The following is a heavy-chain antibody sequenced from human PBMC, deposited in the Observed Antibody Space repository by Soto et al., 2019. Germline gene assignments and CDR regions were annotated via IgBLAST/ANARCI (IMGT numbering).Heavy chain of an antibody. J-gene: IGHJ4*02. D-gene: IGHD2-2*01. CDR2: IKSKTDGGTT. CDR1: GFTFSNAW. Sequence: GGSLRLSCAASGFTFSNAWMNWVRQAPGKGLEWVGRIKSKTDGGTTDYAAPVKGRFTISRDDSKNTLYLQMNSLKTEDTAVYYCTTDSGSIVVVPAATRDYWGQGTLVTVSS. V-gene: IGHV3-15*07. CDR3: TTDSGSIVVVPAATRDY.